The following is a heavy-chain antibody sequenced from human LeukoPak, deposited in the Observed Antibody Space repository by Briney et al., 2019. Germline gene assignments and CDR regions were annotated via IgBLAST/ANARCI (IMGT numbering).Heavy chain of an antibody. CDR2: ISSNGGST. J-gene: IGHJ4*02. D-gene: IGHD2-2*01. CDR1: GFTFSYYT. Sequence: GGSLRLSCSASGFTFSYYTMHWVRQAPGKGLEFVSGISSNGGSTYYANSVKGRFIISRDNPKNTLYLQVGSLRAEDMAVYYGARQYCSTTMCWSDYWGQGTLVTVSS. CDR3: ARQYCSTTMCWSDY. V-gene: IGHV3-64*01.